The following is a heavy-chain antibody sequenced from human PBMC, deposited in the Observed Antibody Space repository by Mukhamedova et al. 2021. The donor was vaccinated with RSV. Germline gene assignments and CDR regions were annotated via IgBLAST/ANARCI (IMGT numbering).Heavy chain of an antibody. CDR2: ISYDGSNK. D-gene: IGHD3-9*01. Sequence: SSYAMHWVRQAPGKGLEWVAVISYDGSNKYYADSVKGRFTISRDNSKNTLYLQMNSLRAEDTAVYYCVRDYDILTGYYYDAFDIW. V-gene: IGHV3-30*04. CDR1: SSYA. CDR3: VRDYDILTGYYYDAFDI. J-gene: IGHJ3*02.